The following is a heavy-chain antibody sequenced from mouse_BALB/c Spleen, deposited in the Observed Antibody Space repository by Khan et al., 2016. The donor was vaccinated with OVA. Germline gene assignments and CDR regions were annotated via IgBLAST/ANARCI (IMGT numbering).Heavy chain of an antibody. D-gene: IGHD1-1*02. CDR3: ARSGFGTPFAY. V-gene: IGHV1S81*02. J-gene: IGHJ3*01. CDR1: GYTFTSYY. CDR2: INPSDGGI. Sequence: QVRLQQSGAELVKPGASVKISCKASGYTFTSYYMYWVKQRPGQGLEWIGGINPSDGGIIFNEKFKSKATMTVDKYSSTAYMELSSLTSEDSAVYYCARSGFGTPFAYWGQGTLVTVST.